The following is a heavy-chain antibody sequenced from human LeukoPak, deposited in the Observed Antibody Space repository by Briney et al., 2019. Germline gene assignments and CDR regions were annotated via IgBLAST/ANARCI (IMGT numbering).Heavy chain of an antibody. CDR2: IYSGGST. D-gene: IGHD3-10*01. V-gene: IGHV3-53*01. CDR3: ARDTPWFGELSGPYYYYGMDV. J-gene: IGHJ6*02. CDR1: GFTFSSNY. Sequence: GGSLRLSCAASGFTFSSNYMSWVRQAPGKGLEWVSVIYSGGSTYYADSVKGRFTISRDNSKNTLYLQMNSLRAEDTAVYYCARDTPWFGELSGPYYYYGMDVWGQGTTVTVSS.